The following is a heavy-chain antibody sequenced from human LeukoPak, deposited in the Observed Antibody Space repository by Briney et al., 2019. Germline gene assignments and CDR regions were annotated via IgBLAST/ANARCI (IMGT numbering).Heavy chain of an antibody. CDR1: GFTFSSYA. V-gene: IGHV3-30*04. J-gene: IGHJ4*02. Sequence: GGSLRLSCAASGFTFSSYAMHWVRQAPGKGLEWVAVISYDGSNKYYADSVKGRFTISRDNSKNTLYLQMNSLRAEDTAVYYCARVQRGIAVALDYWGQGTLATVSS. D-gene: IGHD6-19*01. CDR3: ARVQRGIAVALDY. CDR2: ISYDGSNK.